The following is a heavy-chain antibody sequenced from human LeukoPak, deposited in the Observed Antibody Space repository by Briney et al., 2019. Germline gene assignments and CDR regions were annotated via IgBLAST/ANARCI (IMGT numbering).Heavy chain of an antibody. Sequence: PGGSLRLSCVASGFTFSTYWMTWVRQAPGKGLVWVSRIKSDGSTRYADSVKGRFTISRDNAKNTVSLQMTSLRAEDTGVYYCARAPSEIGGYYPEYFRHWGQGTLVIVSS. J-gene: IGHJ1*01. V-gene: IGHV3-74*01. CDR3: ARAPSEIGGYYPEYFRH. CDR2: IKSDGST. CDR1: GFTFSTYW. D-gene: IGHD3-22*01.